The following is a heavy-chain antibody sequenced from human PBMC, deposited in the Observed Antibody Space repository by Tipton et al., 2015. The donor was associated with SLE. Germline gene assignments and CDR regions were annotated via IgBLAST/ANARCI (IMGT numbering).Heavy chain of an antibody. CDR1: GGSISSGSYY. Sequence: TLSLTCTVSGGSISSGSYYWSWIRQPPGKGLQWIGYVHHSGSYNYNPSLKSRVTIFVDTSANHFSLRLTSVTAADTAVYYCAREICSGGNCYLDPWGQGALVTVSS. D-gene: IGHD2-15*01. CDR2: VHHSGSY. J-gene: IGHJ5*02. CDR3: AREICSGGNCYLDP. V-gene: IGHV4-61*03.